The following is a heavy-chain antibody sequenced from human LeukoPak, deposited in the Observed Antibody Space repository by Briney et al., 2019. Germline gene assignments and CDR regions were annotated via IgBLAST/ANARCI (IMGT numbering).Heavy chain of an antibody. D-gene: IGHD3-10*01. CDR3: AKGDVLLWFGELPEDY. Sequence: GGSLRFSCAASGFTFSSYAMSWVRQAPGKELEWVSAISGSGGSTYYADSVKGRFTISRDNSKNTLYLQMNSLRAEDTAVYYCAKGDVLLWFGELPEDYWGQGTLVTVSS. J-gene: IGHJ4*02. V-gene: IGHV3-23*01. CDR1: GFTFSSYA. CDR2: ISGSGGST.